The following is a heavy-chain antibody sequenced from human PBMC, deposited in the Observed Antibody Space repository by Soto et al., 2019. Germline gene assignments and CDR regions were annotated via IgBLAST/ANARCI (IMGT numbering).Heavy chain of an antibody. Sequence: ASVKVSCKASGYTFTSYGISWVRQAPGQGLEWMGWISAYNGNTNYAQKLQGRVTMTTDTSTSTAYMELRSLRSDDTAVYYCARDIEGAVVVVAATLGYWGQGTLVTVS. CDR1: GYTFTSYG. CDR3: ARDIEGAVVVVAATLGY. V-gene: IGHV1-18*01. CDR2: ISAYNGNT. J-gene: IGHJ4*02. D-gene: IGHD2-15*01.